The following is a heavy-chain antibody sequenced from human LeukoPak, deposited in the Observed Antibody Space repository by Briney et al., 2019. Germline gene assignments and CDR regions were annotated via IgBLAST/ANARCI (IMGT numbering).Heavy chain of an antibody. CDR2: FDPEDGET. V-gene: IGHV1-24*01. D-gene: IGHD3-22*01. CDR1: GYTLTELS. CDR3: ASHSSGNPYYYYGMDV. Sequence: ASVKVSCKVSGYTLTELSMHWVRQAPGKGLEWMGGFDPEDGETIYAQKFQGRVTITADESTSTAYMELSSLRSEDTAVYYCASHSSGNPYYYYGMDVWGQGTTVTVSS. J-gene: IGHJ6*02.